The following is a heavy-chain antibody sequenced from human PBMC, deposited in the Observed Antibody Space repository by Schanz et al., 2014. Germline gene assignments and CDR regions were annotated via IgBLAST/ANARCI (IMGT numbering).Heavy chain of an antibody. CDR3: VRALLISFDS. D-gene: IGHD3-16*01. J-gene: IGHJ4*02. V-gene: IGHV3-48*01. CDR2: VSRSTPDI. CDR1: GFTFSIYS. Sequence: RLSCTASGFTFSIYSMNWVRQAPGKGLEWVSYVSRSTPDIYYADSVKRRFTMSRDNANNSVSLQMNSLRADDTDVYYCVRALLISFDSWAQGTLNTVSS.